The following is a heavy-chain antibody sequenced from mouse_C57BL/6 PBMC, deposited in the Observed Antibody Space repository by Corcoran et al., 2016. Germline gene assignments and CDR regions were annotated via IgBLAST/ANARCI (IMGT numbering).Heavy chain of an antibody. V-gene: IGHV1-18*01. CDR1: GYTFTDYN. J-gene: IGHJ4*01. CDR3: ARWDGNYVGYYAMDY. D-gene: IGHD2-1*01. Sequence: EVQLQQSGPELVKPGASVKIPCKASGYTFTDYNMDWVKQSHGKSLEWIGDINPNNGGTIYNQKFKGKATLTVDKSSSTAYMELRSLTSEDTAVYYWARWDGNYVGYYAMDYWGQGTSVTVSS. CDR2: INPNNGGT.